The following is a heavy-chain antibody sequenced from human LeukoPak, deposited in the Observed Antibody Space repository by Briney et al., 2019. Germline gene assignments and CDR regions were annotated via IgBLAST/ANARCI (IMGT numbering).Heavy chain of an antibody. V-gene: IGHV3-15*01. J-gene: IGHJ4*02. CDR3: TTDPLSMITSY. Sequence: KTGGSLRLSCAASGFTFSNSWMSWVRQAPGKGLEWVGRIKSKTDGGTTDYAAPVKGRFTISRDDSKNTLYLQMNSLKTEDTAVYYCTTDPLSMITSYWGQGTLVTVSS. CDR2: IKSKTDGGTT. D-gene: IGHD3-16*01. CDR1: GFTFSNSW.